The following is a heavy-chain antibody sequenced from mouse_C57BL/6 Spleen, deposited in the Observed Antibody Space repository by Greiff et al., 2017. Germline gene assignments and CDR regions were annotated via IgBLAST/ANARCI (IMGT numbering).Heavy chain of an antibody. J-gene: IGHJ3*01. V-gene: IGHV1-52*01. D-gene: IGHD2-1*01. CDR3: ARGIYYGWFAY. Sequence: QVQLQQPGAELVRPGSSVKLSCKASGYTFTSYWMHWVKQRPIQGLEWIGNIDPSDSETHYNQKFKDKATLTVDKSSSTAYMQLSSLTSEDSAVYYCARGIYYGWFAYWGQGTLVTVSA. CDR1: GYTFTSYW. CDR2: IDPSDSET.